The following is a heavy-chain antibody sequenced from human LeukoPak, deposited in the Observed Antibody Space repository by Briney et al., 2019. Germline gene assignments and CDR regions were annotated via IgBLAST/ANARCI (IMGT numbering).Heavy chain of an antibody. J-gene: IGHJ4*02. CDR3: ARDFRDSGSYSASYYFDY. CDR1: GYTFTSYY. V-gene: IGHV1-46*01. D-gene: IGHD1-26*01. Sequence: WASVKVSCKASGYTFTSYYMHWVRQAPGQGLEWMGIINPSGGSTSYAQKFQGRVTMTRDTSTSTVYMELSSLRSEDTAVYYCARDFRDSGSYSASYYFDYWGQGTLVTVSS. CDR2: INPSGGST.